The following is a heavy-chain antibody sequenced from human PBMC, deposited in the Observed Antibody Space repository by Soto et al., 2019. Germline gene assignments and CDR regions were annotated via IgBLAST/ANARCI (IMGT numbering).Heavy chain of an antibody. CDR1: GLTFSSYS. V-gene: IGHV3-21*01. D-gene: IGHD3-9*01. Sequence: PGGSLRLSCAASGLTFSSYSMNWVRQAPGKGLEWVSSISSSSSYIYYADSVKGRFTISRDNAKNSLYLQMNSLRAEDTAVYYCARAMAVLRYFDWFPTFDYWGPGTLVTVSS. CDR2: ISSSSSYI. J-gene: IGHJ4*02. CDR3: ARAMAVLRYFDWFPTFDY.